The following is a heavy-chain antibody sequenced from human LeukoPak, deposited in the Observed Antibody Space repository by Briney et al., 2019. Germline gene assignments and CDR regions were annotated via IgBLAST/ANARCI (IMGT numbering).Heavy chain of an antibody. CDR1: GYTFTGYY. CDR2: INPNSGGT. V-gene: IGHV1-2*04. J-gene: IGHJ6*02. Sequence: ASVKVSCKASGYTFTGYYMHWVRQAPGQGLEWVGWINPNSGGTNYAQKFQGWVTMTRDTSISTAYMELSRLRSDDTAVYYCARGAPVYYDSSGYYSYYYYYGMDVWAKGPRSPSP. D-gene: IGHD3-22*01. CDR3: ARGAPVYYDSSGYYSYYYYYGMDV.